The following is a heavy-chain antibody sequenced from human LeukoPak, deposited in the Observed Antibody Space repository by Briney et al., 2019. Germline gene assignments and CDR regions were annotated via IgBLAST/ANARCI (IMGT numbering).Heavy chain of an antibody. CDR3: AGVHCSGGSCYSLDYYYYYGMDV. Sequence: SETLSLTCTVSGGSFSSYYWSWIRQPPGKGLEWIGYIYYSGSTNYNPSLKSRVTISVDTSKNQFSLKLSSVTAADTAVYYCAGVHCSGGSCYSLDYYYYYGMDVWGKGTTVTVSS. CDR2: IYYSGST. V-gene: IGHV4-59*01. D-gene: IGHD2-15*01. J-gene: IGHJ6*04. CDR1: GGSFSSYY.